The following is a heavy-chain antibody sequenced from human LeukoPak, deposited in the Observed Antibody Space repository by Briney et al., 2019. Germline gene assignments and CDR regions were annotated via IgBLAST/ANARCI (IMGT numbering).Heavy chain of an antibody. V-gene: IGHV1-3*02. CDR1: GYTFTSYA. Sequence: ASVKVSCKASGYTFTSYAMHWVRQAPGQRLEWMGWSNAGNGNTKYSQEFQGRVTITRDTSASTAYMELSSLRSEDTAVYYCAREGRGYYYMDVWGKGTTVTVSS. J-gene: IGHJ6*03. CDR2: SNAGNGNT. CDR3: AREGRGYYYMDV.